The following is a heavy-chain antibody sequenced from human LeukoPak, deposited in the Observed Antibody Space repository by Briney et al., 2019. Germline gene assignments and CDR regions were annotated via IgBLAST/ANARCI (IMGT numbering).Heavy chain of an antibody. CDR3: ARDHGYSYDRFLDY. CDR1: GFTFSSYW. D-gene: IGHD5-18*01. CDR2: IKQDGSDK. J-gene: IGHJ4*02. V-gene: IGHV3-7*05. Sequence: GGSLRLSCAASGFTFSSYWMSWVRQAPGKGLDWVANIKQDGSDKYYVDSVKGRFTISRDNAKNSLYLQMNSLRAEDTAVYYCARDHGYSYDRFLDYWGQGTLVTVSS.